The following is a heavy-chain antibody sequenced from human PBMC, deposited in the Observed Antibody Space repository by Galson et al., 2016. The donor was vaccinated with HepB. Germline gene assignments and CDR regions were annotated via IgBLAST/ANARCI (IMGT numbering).Heavy chain of an antibody. J-gene: IGHJ4*02. CDR1: GYAFGNNG. V-gene: IGHV1-18*04. CDR3: ARGSGDDYFDF. D-gene: IGHD1-26*01. CDR2: ISGFNGNT. Sequence: VKVSCKASGYAFGNNGISWVRQAPGQGLEWMGWISGFNGNTKYAQRLQGRVTMTTDTSTSTAYMEMGSLTSDDTAMYYCARGSGDDYFDFWGQGTLVTVSS.